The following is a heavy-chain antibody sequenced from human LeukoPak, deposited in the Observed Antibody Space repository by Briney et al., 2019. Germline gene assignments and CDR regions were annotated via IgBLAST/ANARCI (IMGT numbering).Heavy chain of an antibody. J-gene: IGHJ1*01. D-gene: IGHD1-14*01. Sequence: SVKISRKASGGTFSSYAISWVRQAPGQGLEWMGGIIPIFGTANYAQKFQGRVTITADKSTSTAYMELSSLRSEDTAVYYCAREKDNQGYFQHWGQGTLVTVSS. CDR2: IIPIFGTA. V-gene: IGHV1-69*06. CDR3: AREKDNQGYFQH. CDR1: GGTFSSYA.